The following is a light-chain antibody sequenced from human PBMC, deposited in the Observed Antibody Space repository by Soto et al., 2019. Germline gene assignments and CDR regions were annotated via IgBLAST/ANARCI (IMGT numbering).Light chain of an antibody. CDR1: SSDVGSRNL. J-gene: IGLJ3*02. V-gene: IGLV2-23*02. CDR3: CSYAGSYTWV. CDR2: EVT. Sequence: QSALTQPASVSGTPGQSITISCTGTSSDVGSRNLVSWYQQHPGKAPKLIIYEVTKWPSGVSNRFSGSKSGNTASLTIFGLQAEDEAEYYCCSYAGSYTWVFGGGTKLTVL.